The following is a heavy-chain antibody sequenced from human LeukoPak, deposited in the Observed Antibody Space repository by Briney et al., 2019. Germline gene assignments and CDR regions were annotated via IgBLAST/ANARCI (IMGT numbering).Heavy chain of an antibody. V-gene: IGHV4-59*01. CDR2: IYYSGST. CDR3: ARSIRFSADSSGLIYAFDI. Sequence: SETLSLTYTVSGGSISSYYWSWIRQPPGKGLEWIGYIYYSGSTNYNPSLKSRVTISVDTSKNQFSLKLSSVTAADTAVYYCARSIRFSADSSGLIYAFDIWGQGTMVTVSS. CDR1: GGSISSYY. D-gene: IGHD3-22*01. J-gene: IGHJ3*02.